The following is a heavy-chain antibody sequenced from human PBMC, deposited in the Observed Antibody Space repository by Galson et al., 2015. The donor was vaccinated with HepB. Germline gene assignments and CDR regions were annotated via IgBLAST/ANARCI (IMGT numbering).Heavy chain of an antibody. J-gene: IGHJ5*02. V-gene: IGHV1-18*01. CDR3: ARDSYCGGDCYPGYTWLDP. CDR1: GYTFTNYG. Sequence: QSGAEVKKPGTSVKVSCKASGYTFTNYGITWVRQAPGQGLEWMGWISAYDGNTKYAQKVQGRVTMTTDTSTNTAYMDLRSLTFDDTAVYYCARDSYCGGDCYPGYTWLDPWGQGTLVTVSS. CDR2: ISAYDGNT. D-gene: IGHD2-21*01.